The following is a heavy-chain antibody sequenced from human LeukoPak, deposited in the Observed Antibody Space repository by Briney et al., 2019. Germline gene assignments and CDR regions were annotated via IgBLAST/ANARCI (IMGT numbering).Heavy chain of an antibody. V-gene: IGHV4-34*01. CDR3: AYSKWSRGRSFDY. J-gene: IGHJ4*02. D-gene: IGHD2-15*01. CDR2: INHTGTT. Sequence: SETLSLTCAVYGGSFSSYCWSWIRQPPGKGLEWIGEINHTGTTNYNPSLKRRLTISVDTSKTQFSLNLTSVTAADTAVYYCAYSKWSRGRSFDYWGQGTLVTVSS. CDR1: GGSFSSYC.